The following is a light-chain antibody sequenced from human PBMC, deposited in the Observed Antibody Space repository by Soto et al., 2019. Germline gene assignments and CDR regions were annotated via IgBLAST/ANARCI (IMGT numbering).Light chain of an antibody. CDR1: QSVSSN. CDR2: RAS. Sequence: EIVMTQSPATLSVSPGERATLSCRASQSVSSNLAWYQQKPGQAPRLLIYRASTRATGIPARFSGSGSGTDFTLTITSLQSEDFAVYYCQHYHNWPPWMFGQGTKVEIK. CDR3: QHYHNWPPWM. V-gene: IGKV3-15*01. J-gene: IGKJ1*01.